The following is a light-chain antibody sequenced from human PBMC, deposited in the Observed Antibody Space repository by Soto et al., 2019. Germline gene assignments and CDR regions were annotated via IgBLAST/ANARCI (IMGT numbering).Light chain of an antibody. CDR2: DAY. CDR1: QSVGHMF. Sequence: EIVLTQSPATLSASPGERATLSCRASQSVGHMFLAWFQQKPGQAPRLLIFDAYRRATGIPDRFSGSGSGTNFALTISRLEPEDFALYYCHQYASSFGTFGQGTKVDIK. CDR3: HQYASSFGT. V-gene: IGKV3-20*01. J-gene: IGKJ1*01.